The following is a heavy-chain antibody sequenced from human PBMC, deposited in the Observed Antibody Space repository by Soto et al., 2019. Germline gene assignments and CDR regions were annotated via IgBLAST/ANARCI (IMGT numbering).Heavy chain of an antibody. V-gene: IGHV3-23*01. CDR3: AKKGGAYNWNDLDN. Sequence: EVQLLESGGGLVQPGGSLRLSCAASGFTFSTYAMTWVRQAPGKGLEWVSSISGGKTYYADSVKGRFTISRDNSKNTRYLQMNSVRGEDTAIYYCAKKGGAYNWNDLDNWGQGTMVTVSS. CDR1: GFTFSTYA. CDR2: SISGGKT. J-gene: IGHJ4*02. D-gene: IGHD1-1*01.